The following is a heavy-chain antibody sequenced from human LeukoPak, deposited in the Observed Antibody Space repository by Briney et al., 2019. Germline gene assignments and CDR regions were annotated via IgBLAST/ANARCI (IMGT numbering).Heavy chain of an antibody. CDR2: IRSKANSYAT. CDR3: TSLRGGITMVRGVMN. CDR1: GFTFSGSA. J-gene: IGHJ4*02. V-gene: IGHV3-73*01. D-gene: IGHD3-10*01. Sequence: GGSLRLSCAASGFTFSGSAMHWVRQASGKGLEWVGRIRSKANSYATAYAASVKGRFTISRDGSKNTAYLQMNSLKTEDTAAYYCTSLRGGITMVRGVMNWGQGTLVTVSS.